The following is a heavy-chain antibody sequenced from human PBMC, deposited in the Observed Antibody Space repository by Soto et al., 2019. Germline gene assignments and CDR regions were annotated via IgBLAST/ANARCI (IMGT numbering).Heavy chain of an antibody. CDR1: GDTFTDYY. D-gene: IGHD2-21*02. CDR2: VNPSGGHT. Sequence: QVQLVQSGAEVKKPGASVKVSCKASGDTFTDYYIHWVRQAPGQGLEWMGTVNPSGGHTTYAQHFLGRMTMTRDTSTSTLYMDLTSLTSEDTAVDYCARGGHVVVVTAALDYWGQGTLVTVSS. V-gene: IGHV1-46*01. J-gene: IGHJ4*02. CDR3: ARGGHVVVVTAALDY.